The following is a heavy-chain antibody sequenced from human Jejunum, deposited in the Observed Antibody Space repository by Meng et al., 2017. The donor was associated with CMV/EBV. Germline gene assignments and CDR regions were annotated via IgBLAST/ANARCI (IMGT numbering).Heavy chain of an antibody. D-gene: IGHD1-26*01. J-gene: IGHJ4*02. CDR2: VMATDGSI. CDR1: GFSFTNFA. CDR3: VRNPSGSYDY. V-gene: IGHV3-23*01. Sequence: LSGEASGFSFTNFAMTWIRQAPGKGLEWVSTVMATDGSIYYADSVRGRFTIYRDNSKNTLNLQMDSLRAEDTAVYYCVRNPSGSYDYWGQGTLVTVSS.